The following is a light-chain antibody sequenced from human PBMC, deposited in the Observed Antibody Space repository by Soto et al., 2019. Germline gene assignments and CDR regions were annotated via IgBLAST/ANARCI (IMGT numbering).Light chain of an antibody. CDR3: QQYNDWPRT. CDR2: GAY. Sequence: IVMTQSPATLPVSPGERATVSCRASQSVSSNLAWYQQKPGQAPRLLIYGAYTRATGVPGRFSASGSGTEFTLTISSLQSEDFAVYYCQQYNDWPRTFGQGTKVDIK. J-gene: IGKJ1*01. V-gene: IGKV3-15*01. CDR1: QSVSSN.